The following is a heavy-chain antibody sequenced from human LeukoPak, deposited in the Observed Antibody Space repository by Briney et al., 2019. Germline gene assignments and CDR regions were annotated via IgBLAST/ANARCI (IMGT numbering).Heavy chain of an antibody. J-gene: IGHJ5*02. D-gene: IGHD1-1*01. V-gene: IGHV4-38-2*02. CDR1: GYSISSGYY. CDR3: ARPVPSRLGWFDP. CDR2: IYHSGST. Sequence: SETLSLTCTVSGYSISSGYYWGWIQQPPGKGLEWIGSIYHSGSTYYNPSLKSRITMSVDTSKNQFSLKLRSVTAADTAVYYCARPVPSRLGWFDPWGQGTLVTVSS.